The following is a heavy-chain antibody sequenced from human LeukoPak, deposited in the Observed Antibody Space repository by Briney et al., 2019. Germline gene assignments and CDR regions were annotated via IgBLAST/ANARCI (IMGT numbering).Heavy chain of an antibody. CDR3: ARDQGALYSWSWFDY. D-gene: IGHD6-13*01. CDR1: GGSIRSYQ. CDR2: IYYSGST. V-gene: IGHV4-59*01. J-gene: IGHJ4*02. Sequence: SETLSLTCTVSGGSIRSYQWSWIRQPPGKGLEWIGYIYYSGSTNYNPSLKSRVTISVDTTKNQFSLRLTSMTAADTAVYYCARDQGALYSWSWFDYWGQGTMVTVSS.